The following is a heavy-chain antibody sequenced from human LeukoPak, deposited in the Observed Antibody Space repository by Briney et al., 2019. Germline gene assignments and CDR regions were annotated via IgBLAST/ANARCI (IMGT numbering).Heavy chain of an antibody. D-gene: IGHD6-6*01. V-gene: IGHV1-46*01. CDR2: IHPTAGSA. CDR1: EYTFTSYS. J-gene: IGHJ6*03. Sequence: AASVKVSCKASEYTFTSYSLHWLRQAPGQGLQWMGMIHPTAGSANYAQKFQGRVTMTRDMSTSTVYMELSSLRSDDTAVFYCARASYNRSAANHLYYYYMDVWGKGTTVTVAS. CDR3: ARASYNRSAANHLYYYYMDV.